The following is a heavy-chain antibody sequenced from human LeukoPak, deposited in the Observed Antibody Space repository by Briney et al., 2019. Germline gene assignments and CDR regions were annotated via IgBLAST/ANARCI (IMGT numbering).Heavy chain of an antibody. J-gene: IGHJ3*02. V-gene: IGHV3-23*01. CDR2: ISGSGGST. CDR1: GFTFSSYA. Sequence: PGGSLRLSCAASGFTFSSYAMSWVRQAPGKGLEWVSAISGSGGSTYYADSVKGRFTISRDNSKNTLYLQMNSLRAEDTAVYYCAKETWSSTSCYGAFDIWGQGTMVTVSS. D-gene: IGHD2-2*01. CDR3: AKETWSSTSCYGAFDI.